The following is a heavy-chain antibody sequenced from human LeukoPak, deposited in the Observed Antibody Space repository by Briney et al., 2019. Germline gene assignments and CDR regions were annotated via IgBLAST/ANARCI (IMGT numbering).Heavy chain of an antibody. Sequence: ASVKVSCKASGYTFTGYYMHWVRQAPGQGLEWMGWINPNSGDTNYAQKFQGRVTMTRDTSASTAYMELSSLRSEDTAVYYCARDNSAWGNGYFDYWGQGTLVTVSS. V-gene: IGHV1-2*02. J-gene: IGHJ4*02. CDR1: GYTFTGYY. CDR3: ARDNSAWGNGYFDY. D-gene: IGHD3-16*01. CDR2: INPNSGDT.